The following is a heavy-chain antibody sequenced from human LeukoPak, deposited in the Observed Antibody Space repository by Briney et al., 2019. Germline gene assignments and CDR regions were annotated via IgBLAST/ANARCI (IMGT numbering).Heavy chain of an antibody. V-gene: IGHV1-69*13. D-gene: IGHD3-22*01. CDR3: AREWGLESSGYYYAY. CDR1: GGTFSRFT. CDR2: ITPIFGTA. Sequence: SVKVFCKAPGGTFSRFTISWVRQAPGQGFEWMGGITPIFGTANFAQRFQGRVSITADESTSTAFMELSSLRSEDTAVYYCAREWGLESSGYYYAYWGQGTLVTVSS. J-gene: IGHJ4*02.